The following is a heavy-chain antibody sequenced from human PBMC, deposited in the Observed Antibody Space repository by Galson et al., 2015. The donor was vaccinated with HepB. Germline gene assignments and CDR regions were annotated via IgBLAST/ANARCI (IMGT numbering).Heavy chain of an antibody. CDR3: ATRPDYGDYERTDY. Sequence: SVKVSCKASGGTFSSYAISWVRQAPGQGLEWMGGIIPIFGTANYAQKFQGRVTITADESTSTAYMELSSLRSEDTAVYYCATRPDYGDYERTDYWRQGTLVPVSS. D-gene: IGHD4-17*01. CDR1: GGTFSSYA. CDR2: IIPIFGTA. V-gene: IGHV1-69*13. J-gene: IGHJ4*02.